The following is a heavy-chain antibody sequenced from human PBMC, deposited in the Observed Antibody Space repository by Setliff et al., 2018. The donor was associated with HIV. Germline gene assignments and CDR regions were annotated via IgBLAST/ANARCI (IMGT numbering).Heavy chain of an antibody. D-gene: IGHD3-3*01. J-gene: IGHJ6*02. V-gene: IGHV1-24*01. Sequence: ASVKVSCKVSGYILTELSMHWVRQAPGKGLEWMGGFDPEDGETIYTQKFQGRVTMTEDTSTDTAYMELSSLRSDDTAVYYCARGEMATIFDLWGGSLSYGMDVWGQGTTVTVSS. CDR2: FDPEDGET. CDR1: GYILTELS. CDR3: ARGEMATIFDLWGGSLSYGMDV.